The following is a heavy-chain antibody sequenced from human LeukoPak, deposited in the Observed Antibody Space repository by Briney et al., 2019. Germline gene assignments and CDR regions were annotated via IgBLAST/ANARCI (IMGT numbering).Heavy chain of an antibody. CDR1: GYTFTGYY. CDR3: ARPGSPYDSSGYYNYFDY. Sequence: GASVKVSCKASGYTFTGYYMHWVRQAPGQGLEWMGWINPNSGGTNYAQKFQGWVTMTRDTSISTAYMELSRLRSDDTAVYYCARPGSPYDSSGYYNYFDYWGQGTLVTVSS. J-gene: IGHJ4*02. CDR2: INPNSGGT. D-gene: IGHD3-22*01. V-gene: IGHV1-2*04.